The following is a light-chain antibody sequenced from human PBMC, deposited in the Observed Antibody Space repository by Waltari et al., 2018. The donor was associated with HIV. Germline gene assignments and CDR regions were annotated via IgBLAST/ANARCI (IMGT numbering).Light chain of an antibody. J-gene: IGKJ4*01. Sequence: DIQMTQSPSSLSASVGDRVTVSCRANQNISSYLIWYQQRPGKAPRLLIYTASTLQRGVPSRFSGSRSGTDFTLYITSLQPEDFATYYCQQSYSTPLTFGGGTRVEIK. CDR1: QNISSY. V-gene: IGKV1-39*01. CDR2: TAS. CDR3: QQSYSTPLT.